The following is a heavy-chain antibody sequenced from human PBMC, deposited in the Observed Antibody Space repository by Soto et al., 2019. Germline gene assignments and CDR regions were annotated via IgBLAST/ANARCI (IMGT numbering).Heavy chain of an antibody. D-gene: IGHD2-2*01. CDR1: GFTLINYW. V-gene: IGHV3-74*01. Sequence: PWGSLRISPAVFGFTLINYWMHWAPQAPRKGLEWVSRISSDGSSTNYADSVKGRFTISRDNAKNTLHLQMNSLRAEDTAVYYCARVPYCSSSSCYSYFDSWGQGTLVTVSS. J-gene: IGHJ4*02. CDR3: ARVPYCSSSSCYSYFDS. CDR2: ISSDGSST.